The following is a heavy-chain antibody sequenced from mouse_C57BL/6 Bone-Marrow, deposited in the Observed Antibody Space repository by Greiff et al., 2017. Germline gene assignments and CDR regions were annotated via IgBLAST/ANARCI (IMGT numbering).Heavy chain of an antibody. V-gene: IGHV1-59*01. Sequence: QVQLQQPGAELVRPGTSVKLSCKASGYTFTSYWMHWVKQRPGQGLEWIGVIDPSDSYTNYNQKFKGKATLTVDTSSSTAYMQLSSLTSEDSAVYDCAREGLSGFAYWGQGTLVTVSA. J-gene: IGHJ3*01. CDR1: GYTFTSYW. CDR3: AREGLSGFAY. CDR2: IDPSDSYT.